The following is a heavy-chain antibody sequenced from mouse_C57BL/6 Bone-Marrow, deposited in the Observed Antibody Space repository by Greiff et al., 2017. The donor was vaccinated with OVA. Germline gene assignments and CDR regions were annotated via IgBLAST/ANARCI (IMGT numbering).Heavy chain of an antibody. CDR1: GFTFSDYY. CDR3: AREAYDYDVGYAMDY. J-gene: IGHJ4*01. CDR2: INYDGSST. D-gene: IGHD2-4*01. V-gene: IGHV5-16*01. Sequence: EVMLVESEGGLVQPGSSMKLSCTASGFTFSDYYMAWVRQVPEKGLEWVANINYDGSSTYYLDSLKSRFIISRDNAKNILYLQMSSLKSEDTATYYCAREAYDYDVGYAMDYWGQGTSVTVSS.